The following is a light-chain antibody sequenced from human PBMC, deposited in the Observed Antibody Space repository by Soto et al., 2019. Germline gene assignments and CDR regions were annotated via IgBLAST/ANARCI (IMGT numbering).Light chain of an antibody. CDR1: SSDVAGYNY. CDR3: TSYTSSGTRV. V-gene: IGLV2-14*01. J-gene: IGLJ2*01. CDR2: DVS. Sequence: QSALTQPASVSGSPGQSITISCTGTSSDVAGYNYVSWYQQHPGKAPKLMIYDVSNRPSGVSNRFSGSKSGNTASLTISGLQAEDEADYFCTSYTSSGTRVFGGGTQLTVL.